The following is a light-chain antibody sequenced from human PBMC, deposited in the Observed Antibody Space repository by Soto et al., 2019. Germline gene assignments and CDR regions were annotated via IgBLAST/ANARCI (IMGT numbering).Light chain of an antibody. V-gene: IGLV1-51*01. CDR1: SSNIENNY. CDR3: GTWESSRNRV. Sequence: QSVLTQSPSVSAAPGQTVSISCSGTSSNIENNYVSWYQVLPKTAPKLLIYDNLKRPSGIPDRFSGSKSGTSATLVITGLQTGDEADYYCGTWESSRNRVFGGGTKLTVL. J-gene: IGLJ3*02. CDR2: DNL.